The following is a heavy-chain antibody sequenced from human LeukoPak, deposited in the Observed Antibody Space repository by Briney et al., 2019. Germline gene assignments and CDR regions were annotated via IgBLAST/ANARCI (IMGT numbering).Heavy chain of an antibody. D-gene: IGHD2-2*01. CDR3: ARAKYCSSTSCYFDRKFIWFDP. CDR2: ISYDGSNK. Sequence: PGGSLRLSCAASGFTFSSYAMHWVRQAPGKGLEWVAVISYDGSNKYYADSVKGRFTITRDNSKNTLYLQMNSLRAEDTAVYYCARAKYCSSTSCYFDRKFIWFDPWGQGTLVTVSS. CDR1: GFTFSSYA. V-gene: IGHV3-30-3*01. J-gene: IGHJ5*02.